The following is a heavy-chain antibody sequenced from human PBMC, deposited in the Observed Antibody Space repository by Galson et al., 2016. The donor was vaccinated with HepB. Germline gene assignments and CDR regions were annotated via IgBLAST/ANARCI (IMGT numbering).Heavy chain of an antibody. Sequence: SLRLSCAASGFSFSTYSMNWVRQAPGKGLEWVSYISSPGNNKIYTDSVKGRFTISRDNAKNSLYLQMNSLRDEDTAVYYCARDIYCSGDSCYTGTFDDWGQGILVTVSS. CDR1: GFSFSTYS. J-gene: IGHJ4*02. CDR2: ISSPGNNK. D-gene: IGHD2-15*01. CDR3: ARDIYCSGDSCYTGTFDD. V-gene: IGHV3-48*02.